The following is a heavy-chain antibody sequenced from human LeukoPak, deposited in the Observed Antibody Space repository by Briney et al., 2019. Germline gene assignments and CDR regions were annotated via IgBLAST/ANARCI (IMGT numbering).Heavy chain of an antibody. CDR2: IWYDGSNK. Sequence: GGPLGLSWAASGFSFISYAMHWVPQAPGRGREGVSAIWYDGSNKFYADSVKGRFTISRDNSKNTLYLQMNSLRAEDTAVYYCAKSGPDFGDLPSEYYFDYWGQGNLVTVSS. J-gene: IGHJ4*02. D-gene: IGHD4-17*01. CDR3: AKSGPDFGDLPSEYYFDY. V-gene: IGHV3-33*06. CDR1: GFSFISYA.